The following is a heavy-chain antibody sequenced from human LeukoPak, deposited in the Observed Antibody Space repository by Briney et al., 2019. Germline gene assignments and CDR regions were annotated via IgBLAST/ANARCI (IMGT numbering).Heavy chain of an antibody. CDR1: GFTFSSYS. CDR2: ISTTSSYI. D-gene: IGHD4-17*01. Sequence: PGGSLRLSCAASGFTFSSYSMNWVRQAPGKGLEWVSFISTTSSYIYYADSVKGRFTISRDNAKNSLFLQMNSLRAEDTAVYYCTRDHPTVTQSTFDYWGQGTPVTLSS. V-gene: IGHV3-21*01. J-gene: IGHJ4*02. CDR3: TRDHPTVTQSTFDY.